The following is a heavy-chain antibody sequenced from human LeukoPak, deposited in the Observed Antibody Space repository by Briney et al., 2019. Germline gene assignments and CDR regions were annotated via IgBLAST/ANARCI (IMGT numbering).Heavy chain of an antibody. CDR3: AKDGYYSSANHFARLHLDI. CDR2: ISGDVRDT. CDR1: GFTFNAHA. Sequence: PGGSLRLSCEASGFTFNAHAMNWVRQAPGKGLEWVSVISGDVRDTNYANPVKGRFTISRDNSKNAVFLQMDSLRVEDTAMYYCAKDGYYSSANHFARLHLDIWGRGTLVTVSS. J-gene: IGHJ2*01. D-gene: IGHD3-10*01. V-gene: IGHV3-23*01.